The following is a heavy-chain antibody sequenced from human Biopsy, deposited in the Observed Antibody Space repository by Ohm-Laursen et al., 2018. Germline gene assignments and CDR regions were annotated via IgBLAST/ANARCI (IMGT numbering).Heavy chain of an antibody. V-gene: IGHV3-43D*04. D-gene: IGHD3-9*01. J-gene: IGHJ6*02. CDR2: ISRDGRTR. CDR1: GFTFDDYG. CDR3: ARAFRGQYFYYYYGMDV. Sequence: SLRLSCAASGFTFDDYGMHWVRQAPGKGLEWVSLISRDGRTRYYADSVQGRFTISRDNSKNSLYLQMNSLRLEDTALYFCARAFRGQYFYYYYGMDVWGQGTTVTVSS.